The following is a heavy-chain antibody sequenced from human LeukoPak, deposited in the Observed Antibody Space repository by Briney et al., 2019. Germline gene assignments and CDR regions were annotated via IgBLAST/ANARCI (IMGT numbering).Heavy chain of an antibody. CDR1: GFTFSSYA. Sequence: GGSLRLSCAASGFTFSSYAMSWVRQAPGKGLEWVSAISGRGGSTYYADSVKGRFTISRDNSKNTLYLQMNSLRAEDTAVYYCAKDQDVLRYFDWLPYFDYWGQGTLVTVSS. D-gene: IGHD3-9*01. J-gene: IGHJ4*02. CDR3: AKDQDVLRYFDWLPYFDY. CDR2: ISGRGGST. V-gene: IGHV3-23*01.